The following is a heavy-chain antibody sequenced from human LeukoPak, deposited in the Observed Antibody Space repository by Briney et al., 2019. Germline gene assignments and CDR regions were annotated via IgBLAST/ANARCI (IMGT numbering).Heavy chain of an antibody. J-gene: IGHJ4*02. Sequence: GGSLRLSCAASGFTVSGSAMHWVRQASGKGLEWLGRVRSKGYNYATAYGASVKDRFIISRDDSKSTAYLQMSSLKSEDTAVYYCATLGETSGWYPDYWGQGTLVTVSS. CDR2: VRSKGYNYAT. CDR1: GFTVSGSA. D-gene: IGHD6-19*01. CDR3: ATLGETSGWYPDY. V-gene: IGHV3-73*01.